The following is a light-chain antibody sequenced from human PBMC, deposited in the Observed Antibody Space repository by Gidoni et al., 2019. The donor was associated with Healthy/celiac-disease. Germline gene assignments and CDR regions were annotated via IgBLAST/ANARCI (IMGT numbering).Light chain of an antibody. CDR1: SSDVGGYNY. CDR3: SSYTSSSTLV. V-gene: IGLV2-14*03. Sequence: QSALTQPASVYGSPGQSITISCTGTSSDVGGYNYVSWYQQQPGKAPKLMIYDVSNRPSGVSNRFSGSKSGNTASLTISGLQAEDEADYYCSSYTSSSTLVFGTGTKVTVL. J-gene: IGLJ1*01. CDR2: DVS.